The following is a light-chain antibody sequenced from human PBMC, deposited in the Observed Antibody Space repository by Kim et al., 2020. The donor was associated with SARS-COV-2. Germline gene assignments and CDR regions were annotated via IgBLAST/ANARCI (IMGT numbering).Light chain of an antibody. CDR2: AAS. J-gene: IGKJ4*01. CDR1: QGISNS. CDR3: QQLNVFPLT. Sequence: ASVGDRVTITCRARQGISNSLAWYQQQPGRAPNLLIFAASTLQSGVPSRFSGSGSGTEFTLTISSLQPEDFATYYCQQLNVFPLTFGGGTKVDIK. V-gene: IGKV1-9*01.